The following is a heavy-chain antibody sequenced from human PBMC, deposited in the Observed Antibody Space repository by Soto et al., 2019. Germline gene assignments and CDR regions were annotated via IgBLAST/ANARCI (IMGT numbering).Heavy chain of an antibody. CDR3: AKDRQLLSWFDP. J-gene: IGHJ5*02. D-gene: IGHD1-1*01. CDR1: GFTFSSYA. CDR2: ISGSGGST. Sequence: GGSLSLSCAASGFTFSSYAMSWVRQAPGKGLEWVSAISGSGGSTYYADSVKGRFTISRDNSKNTLYLQMNSLRAEDTAVYYCAKDRQLLSWFDPWGQGTLVTVSS. V-gene: IGHV3-23*01.